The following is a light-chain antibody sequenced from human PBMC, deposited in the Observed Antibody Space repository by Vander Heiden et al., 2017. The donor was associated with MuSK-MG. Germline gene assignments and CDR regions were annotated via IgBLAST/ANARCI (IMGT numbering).Light chain of an antibody. CDR3: RQDYNYPRT. CDR1: QGIGSD. CDR2: AAS. J-gene: IGKJ1*01. V-gene: IGKV1-6*01. Sequence: AIQMTQSPSSLSASVGDRVTITCRASQGIGSDLGWYQQVPGKAPKLLIYAASTLQSGVPSRFSGSGSGTDFTLIINSLQPEDFATYYCRQDYNYPRTFGQGTKVEIK.